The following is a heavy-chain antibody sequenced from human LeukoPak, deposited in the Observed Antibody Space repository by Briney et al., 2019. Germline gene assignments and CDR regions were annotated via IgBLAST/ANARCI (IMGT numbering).Heavy chain of an antibody. D-gene: IGHD3-3*01. J-gene: IGHJ5*02. CDR3: AAHYDSWSGHTLGFDP. V-gene: IGHV3-48*01. Sequence: PGGSLRLSCAASGFTFSSYSMNWVRQAPGKGLEWVSYISSSSSTIYYADSVKGRFTISRDNAKNSLYLQMTSLRAEDTAVYYCAAHYDSWSGHTLGFDPWGQGPLVTVSS. CDR2: ISSSSSTI. CDR1: GFTFSSYS.